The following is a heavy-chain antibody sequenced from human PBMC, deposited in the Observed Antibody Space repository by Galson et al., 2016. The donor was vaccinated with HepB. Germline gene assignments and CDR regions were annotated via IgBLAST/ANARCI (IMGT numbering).Heavy chain of an antibody. D-gene: IGHD3-10*01. J-gene: IGHJ4*02. CDR2: THYSGSH. Sequence: SETLSLTCTVSGGSISSTNYYWGWIRQPPGKGLEWIGNTHYSGSHYYTSSLKSRVTITVDTSKNQFFLKVKSVTAADTAVYYCATSDYYGSEYDYWGRGTLVTVSS. CDR3: ATSDYYGSEYDY. CDR1: GGSISSTNYY. V-gene: IGHV4-39*01.